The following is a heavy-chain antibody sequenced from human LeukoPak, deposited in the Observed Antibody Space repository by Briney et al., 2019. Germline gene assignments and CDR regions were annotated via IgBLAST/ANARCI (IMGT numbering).Heavy chain of an antibody. D-gene: IGHD2-15*01. CDR3: TKGGGGHCSGGFCSNFDY. CDR1: GFTFSTYA. Sequence: PGGSLTLSCAASGFTFSTYAMNWVRQAPGKGLEWVSGISADGGTTYYGDSVKGRFTISRDNSKNLFYLQMNSLRGEDTALYYCTKGGGGHCSGGFCSNFDYWGQGALVTVSP. V-gene: IGHV3-23*01. J-gene: IGHJ4*02. CDR2: ISADGGTT.